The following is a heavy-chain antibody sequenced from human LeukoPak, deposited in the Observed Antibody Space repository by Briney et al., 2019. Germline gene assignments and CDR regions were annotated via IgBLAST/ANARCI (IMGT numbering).Heavy chain of an antibody. CDR2: IHSTSGSI. Sequence: GGSLRLSCAASGFTFSNYHMNWVRQAPGKGLEWLSDIHSTSGSIHYADSVKGRFTISRDNAKNSLYLQMNSLRAEDTAVYYCARDKSYSSSWYNYYYYYYMDVWGKGTTVTVSS. CDR1: GFTFSNYH. D-gene: IGHD6-13*01. V-gene: IGHV3-48*01. J-gene: IGHJ6*03. CDR3: ARDKSYSSSWYNYYYYYYMDV.